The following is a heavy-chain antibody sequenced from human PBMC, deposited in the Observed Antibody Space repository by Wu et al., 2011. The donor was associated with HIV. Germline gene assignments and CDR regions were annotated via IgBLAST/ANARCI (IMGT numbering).Heavy chain of an antibody. Sequence: VQLVQSGAEGKKPGESLKISCKASGYTFTSDWIGWVRQMPGKGLEWMGIIYPGDYDIRYNPSLQGQVTISVDKSLSTAYLQWSSLKASDTAIYFCVRGVAADFQYWGQGTPVTVAS. CDR2: IYPGDYDI. CDR3: VRGVAADFQY. D-gene: IGHD3-10*01. CDR1: GYTFTSDW. J-gene: IGHJ4*02. V-gene: IGHV5-51*03.